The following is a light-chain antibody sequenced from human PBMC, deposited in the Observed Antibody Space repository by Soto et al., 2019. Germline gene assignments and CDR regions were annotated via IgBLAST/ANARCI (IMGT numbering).Light chain of an antibody. J-gene: IGLJ2*01. CDR1: SSDIGGYDY. CDR2: DVN. Sequence: QSALTQPASVSGSPGQSITLSCTGTSSDIGGYDYVSWYQRHPGKAPKLIIYDVNNRPSGVSNRFSGSKSGNTASLTISGLQAEDEADYYCSSYAGGSSHVVLRGGTQLTVL. V-gene: IGLV2-14*01. CDR3: SSYAGGSSHVV.